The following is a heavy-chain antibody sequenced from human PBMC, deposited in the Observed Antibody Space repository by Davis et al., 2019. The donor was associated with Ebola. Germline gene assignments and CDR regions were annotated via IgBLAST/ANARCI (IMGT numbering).Heavy chain of an antibody. CDR2: ISGSGGST. CDR3: AKDKNYDVWSGYPHEAGDI. Sequence: PGGSLRLSCAASGFTFSSYAMSWVRQAPGKGLEWVSAISGSGGSTYYADSVKGRFTISRDNSKNTLYLQMNSLRAEDTAIYDCAKDKNYDVWSGYPHEAGDIWGQGTMVTVSS. V-gene: IGHV3-23*01. D-gene: IGHD3-3*01. CDR1: GFTFSSYA. J-gene: IGHJ3*02.